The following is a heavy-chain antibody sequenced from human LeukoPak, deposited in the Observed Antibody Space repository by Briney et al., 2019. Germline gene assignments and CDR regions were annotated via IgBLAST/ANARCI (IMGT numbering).Heavy chain of an antibody. V-gene: IGHV4-34*01. D-gene: IGHD6-19*01. CDR3: ARQKGYSSGWYFDY. CDR2: INHSGGA. CDR1: GGSFSGYY. Sequence: PSETLSLTCAVYGGSFSGYYWSWIRQPPGKGLEWIGEINHSGGANYNPSLKSRVTISVDTSKNQFSLKLSSVTAADTAVYYCARQKGYSSGWYFDYWGQGTLVTVSS. J-gene: IGHJ4*02.